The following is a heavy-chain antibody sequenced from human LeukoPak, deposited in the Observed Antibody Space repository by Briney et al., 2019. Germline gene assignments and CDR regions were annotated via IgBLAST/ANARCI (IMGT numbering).Heavy chain of an antibody. CDR2: IKKDGSEK. D-gene: IGHD2-15*01. V-gene: IGHV3-7*01. Sequence: GGSLRLSCAASGFTFSSYLMSWVRQAPGKGLEWVANIKKDGSEKNYVDSVKGRFTISRDNAKNSLYLQMNSLRAEDTAVYYCARDGPGFCSGGRCYYYYMDVWGKGTPVTVSS. CDR3: ARDGPGFCSGGRCYYYYMDV. J-gene: IGHJ6*03. CDR1: GFTFSSYL.